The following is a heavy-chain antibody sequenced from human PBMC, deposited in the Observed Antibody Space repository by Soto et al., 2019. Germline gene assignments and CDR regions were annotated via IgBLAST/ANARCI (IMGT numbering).Heavy chain of an antibody. CDR3: AHLGVYSSSSEYYFDY. V-gene: IGHV2-5*02. CDR2: IYWDDDK. CDR1: GLSLSTSGVG. Sequence: SGPTLGNPTQSLTMTCTFSGLSLSTSGVGVGWIRQPPGKALEWLALIYWDDDKRYSPSLKSRLTITKDTSKNQVVLTMTNMDPVDTATYYCAHLGVYSSSSEYYFDYWGQGTLVTVSS. D-gene: IGHD6-6*01. J-gene: IGHJ4*02.